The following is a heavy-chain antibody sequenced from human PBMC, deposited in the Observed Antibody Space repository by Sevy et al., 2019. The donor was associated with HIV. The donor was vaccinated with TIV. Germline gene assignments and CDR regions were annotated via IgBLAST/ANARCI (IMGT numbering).Heavy chain of an antibody. V-gene: IGHV1-69*13. Sequence: ASVKVSCKASGGTFSSYAINWVRQAPGQGLEWLGGIIPIFGTANYAQKFQGRVTTTADESTSTASMELSSLRSEDTAVYYCARSFDSEGAFDVWGQGTMVTVSS. J-gene: IGHJ3*01. CDR2: IIPIFGTA. CDR1: GGTFSSYA. CDR3: ARSFDSEGAFDV.